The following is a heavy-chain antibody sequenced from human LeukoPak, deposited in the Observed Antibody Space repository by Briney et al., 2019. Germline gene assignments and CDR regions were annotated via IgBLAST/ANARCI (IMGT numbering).Heavy chain of an antibody. CDR3: ARAYGGRPAYYYYMDV. CDR1: GYTFTGHY. J-gene: IGHJ6*03. V-gene: IGHV1-2*02. D-gene: IGHD4-23*01. CDR2: INPNSGGT. Sequence: ASVKVSCKASGYTFTGHYMHWVRQAPGQGLEWMGWINPNSGGTNYAQKFQGRVTMTRDTSISTAYMELSRLRSDDTAVYYCARAYGGRPAYYYYMDVWGKGTTVTVSS.